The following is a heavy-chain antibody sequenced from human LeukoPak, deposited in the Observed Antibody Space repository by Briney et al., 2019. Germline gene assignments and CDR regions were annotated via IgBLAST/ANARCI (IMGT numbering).Heavy chain of an antibody. Sequence: GGSLRLSCAASGFSFSTYSMIWVRQAPGKGLEWVSYISSSGSTIYYADSVKGRFTISRDNAKNSLYLQMNSLRAEDTALYYCARSGYYGSGSYSDYWGQGTLVTVSS. J-gene: IGHJ4*02. CDR3: ARSGYYGSGSYSDY. CDR1: GFSFSTYS. V-gene: IGHV3-48*04. CDR2: ISSSGSTI. D-gene: IGHD3-10*01.